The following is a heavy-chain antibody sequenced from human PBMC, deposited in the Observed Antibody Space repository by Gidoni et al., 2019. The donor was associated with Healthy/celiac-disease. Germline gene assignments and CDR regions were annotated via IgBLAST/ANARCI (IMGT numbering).Heavy chain of an antibody. V-gene: IGHV4-59*01. Sequence: QVQLQESGPGMVKHTETLSLTCTVSGGSISSYYWSWIRQPQGKGLEWIGYIYYSGSTNYNPSLKSRVTISVDTSKNLFSLKLSSVTAADTAVYYCAREGGQVQLERWFDPWGQGTLVTVSS. J-gene: IGHJ5*02. CDR1: GGSISSYY. CDR2: IYYSGST. CDR3: AREGGQVQLERWFDP. D-gene: IGHD1-1*01.